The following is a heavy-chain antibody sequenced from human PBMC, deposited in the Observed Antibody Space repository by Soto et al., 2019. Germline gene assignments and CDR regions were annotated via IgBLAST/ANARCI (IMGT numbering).Heavy chain of an antibody. D-gene: IGHD3-22*01. V-gene: IGHV3-30-3*01. CDR2: ISYDGSNK. Sequence: QVQLVESGGGVVQPGRSLRLSCAASGFTFSSYAMHWVRQAPGKGLEWVAVISYDGSNKYYADSVKGRFTISRDNSKNPLYLQMNSLRAEDTAVYYCARPLAYYYDSSGYSYWGQGTLVTVSS. J-gene: IGHJ4*02. CDR1: GFTFSSYA. CDR3: ARPLAYYYDSSGYSY.